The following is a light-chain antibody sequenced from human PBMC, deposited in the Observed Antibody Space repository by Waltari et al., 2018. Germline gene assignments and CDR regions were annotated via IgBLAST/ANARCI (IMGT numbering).Light chain of an antibody. CDR3: SSRDSSASHVL. J-gene: IGLJ2*01. CDR1: SLRTPY. CDR2: GKN. V-gene: IGLV3-19*01. Sequence: SSELTQDPAVSVALGQTVRITCQGDSLRTPYASWYQQKSGQAPVLVLFGKNKRPSGIPDRFSGYDSETTTSLTITGAQAEDEADYYCSSRDSSASHVLFGRGTRLTVL.